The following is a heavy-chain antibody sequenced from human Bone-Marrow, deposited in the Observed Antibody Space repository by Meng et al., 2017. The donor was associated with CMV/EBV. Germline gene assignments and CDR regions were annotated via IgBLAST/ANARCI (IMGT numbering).Heavy chain of an antibody. CDR3: ARDLSDTYYDSSGYYPGYFDY. J-gene: IGHJ4*02. Sequence: ASVKVSCKASGYTFTSYDINWVRQATGQGLEWMGWMNPNSGNTGYAQKFQGRVTMTRNTSISTAYMELSSLRSEDTAVYYCARDLSDTYYDSSGYYPGYFDYWGQGTLVTVSS. D-gene: IGHD3-22*01. V-gene: IGHV1-8*01. CDR2: MNPNSGNT. CDR1: GYTFTSYD.